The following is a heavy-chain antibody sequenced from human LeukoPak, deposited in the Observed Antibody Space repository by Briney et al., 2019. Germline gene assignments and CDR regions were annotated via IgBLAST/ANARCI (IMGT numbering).Heavy chain of an antibody. J-gene: IGHJ1*01. D-gene: IGHD3-22*01. Sequence: ASVTVSRKVSGYTLTELYMHWVRQAPGQGIESMAGFDPEDGETIYAQKFQGRVTMTEDTSTDTAYMELSSLRSDDTAVYYCATSTSGYYYVAEYFQHWGQGTLVTVSS. V-gene: IGHV1-24*01. CDR1: GYTLTELY. CDR2: FDPEDGET. CDR3: ATSTSGYYYVAEYFQH.